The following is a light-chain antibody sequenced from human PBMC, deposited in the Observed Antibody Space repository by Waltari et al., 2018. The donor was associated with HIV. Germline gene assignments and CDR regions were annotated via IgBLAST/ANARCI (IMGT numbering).Light chain of an antibody. J-gene: IGLJ3*02. CDR2: FNSDGSH. V-gene: IGLV4-69*01. CDR1: SGPSSSA. Sequence: LVLTQSPSASASLGASVKLTCTLRSGPSSSAIDWHQQQHEKGPRYLMKFNSDGSHSKGDGIPDRFSGSSSGAERYLTISSLQSEDEADYYCQTWGTLNLVFGGGTKLTVL. CDR3: QTWGTLNLV.